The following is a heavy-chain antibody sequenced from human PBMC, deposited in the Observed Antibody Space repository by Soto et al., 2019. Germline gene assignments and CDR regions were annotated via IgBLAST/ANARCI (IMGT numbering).Heavy chain of an antibody. J-gene: IGHJ5*02. CDR3: ARDLMDSSSSNWFDP. CDR2: IYYSGST. CDR1: GGSISSYY. D-gene: IGHD6-6*01. V-gene: IGHV4-59*01. Sequence: SETLSLTCTVSGGSISSYYWSWIRQPPGKGLEWIGYIYYSGSTNYNPSLKSRVTISVDTSKNQFSLKLSSVTAADTAVYYCARDLMDSSSSNWFDPWGQGTLVTVSS.